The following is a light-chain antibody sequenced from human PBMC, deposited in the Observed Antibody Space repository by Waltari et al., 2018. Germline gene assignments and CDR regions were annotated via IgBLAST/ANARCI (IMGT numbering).Light chain of an antibody. CDR3: QQLKSYPIT. V-gene: IGKV1-9*01. J-gene: IGKJ5*01. CDR2: AAT. Sequence: DIQLTQSPSLLSASLGDRVTISCRASQGISTFLAWYQQKPGTAPKVLIYAATTLKGGVPSRFSGSGSGTDFILTISSLQPEDVATYYCQQLKSYPITFDQGTRLEIK. CDR1: QGISTF.